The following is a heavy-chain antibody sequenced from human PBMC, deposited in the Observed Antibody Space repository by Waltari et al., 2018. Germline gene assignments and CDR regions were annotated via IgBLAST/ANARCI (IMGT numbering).Heavy chain of an antibody. V-gene: IGHV3-23*01. J-gene: IGHJ3*02. Sequence: EVQLLESGGGLVQPGGSLRLSCAASGFTFSSYAMSWVRQAPGKGLEWVSAISGSGGGTYYAGAVKGRFTVSRDNAKHTLYLQRDSLRAEDTAVYYCAKWGVLYSSWSRDAFDIWGQGTMVTVSS. D-gene: IGHD6-6*01. CDR2: ISGSGGGT. CDR3: AKWGVLYSSWSRDAFDI. CDR1: GFTFSSYA.